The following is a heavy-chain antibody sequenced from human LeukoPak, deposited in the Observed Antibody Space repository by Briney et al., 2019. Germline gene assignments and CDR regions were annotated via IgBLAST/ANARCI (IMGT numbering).Heavy chain of an antibody. J-gene: IGHJ4*02. Sequence: GGSLRLSCAASGFTVSTNYMSWVRQAPGKGLEWVPLVYSGGSTYYADSVKGRFTISGDNSKNTLYLQMSSLRVEDTAVYYCGRSDGTSYGLAYWGQGTLVTVSS. CDR2: VYSGGST. CDR3: GRSDGTSYGLAY. D-gene: IGHD5-18*01. CDR1: GFTVSTNY. V-gene: IGHV3-53*01.